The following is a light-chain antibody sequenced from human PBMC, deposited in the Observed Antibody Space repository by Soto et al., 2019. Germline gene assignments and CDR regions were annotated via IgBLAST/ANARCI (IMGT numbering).Light chain of an antibody. Sequence: DIQMTQSPSSLSASVGDRVTITCQASQDISNYLNWYQQKPGKAPKLLIYDASKLETGVPSKFSGSGSRTDFTFTISSLQPEDIATYYCQQYDNLPRTFGQGTKLEIK. CDR3: QQYDNLPRT. CDR1: QDISNY. V-gene: IGKV1-33*01. CDR2: DAS. J-gene: IGKJ2*01.